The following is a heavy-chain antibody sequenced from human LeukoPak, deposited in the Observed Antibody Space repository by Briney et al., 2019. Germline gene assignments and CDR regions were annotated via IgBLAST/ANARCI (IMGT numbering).Heavy chain of an antibody. CDR2: IRYDGSNK. J-gene: IGHJ4*02. CDR1: GFTFSSYG. CDR3: AKAMYYYGSGSYYNVLDY. V-gene: IGHV3-30*02. Sequence: GGSLRLSCAASGFTFSSYGMHWVRQAPGKGLEWVAFIRYDGSNKYYADSVKGRFTISRDNSKNTLYLQMNSLRAEDTAMYYCAKAMYYYGSGSYYNVLDYWGQGTLVTVSS. D-gene: IGHD3-10*01.